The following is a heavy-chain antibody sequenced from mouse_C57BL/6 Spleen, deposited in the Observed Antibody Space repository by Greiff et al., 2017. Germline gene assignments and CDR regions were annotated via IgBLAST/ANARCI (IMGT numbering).Heavy chain of an antibody. V-gene: IGHV1-18*01. D-gene: IGHD2-5*01. CDR1: GYTFTDYN. Sequence: EVQLQQSGPELVKPGASVKIPCKASGYTFTDYNMDWVKQSHGKSLEWIGDINPNNGGTIYNQKFKGKATLTVDTSSSTAYMELRSLTSEDTAVYYCARLHSNYHYYAMDYWCQGTSVTVSS. CDR3: ARLHSNYHYYAMDY. CDR2: INPNNGGT. J-gene: IGHJ4*01.